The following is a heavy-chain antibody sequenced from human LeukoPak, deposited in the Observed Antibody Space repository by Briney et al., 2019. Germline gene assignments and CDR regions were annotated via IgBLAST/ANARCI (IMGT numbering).Heavy chain of an antibody. D-gene: IGHD1-26*01. CDR1: GYTLTELS. CDR2: FDPEDGET. J-gene: IGHJ4*02. Sequence: EASVKVSCKVSGYTLTELSMHWVRQAPGKGLEWMGGFDPEDGETIYAQKFQGRVTITADKSTSTAYMELSSLRSEDTAVYYCARAGGIVGAVLDYWGQGTLVTVSS. CDR3: ARAGGIVGAVLDY. V-gene: IGHV1-24*01.